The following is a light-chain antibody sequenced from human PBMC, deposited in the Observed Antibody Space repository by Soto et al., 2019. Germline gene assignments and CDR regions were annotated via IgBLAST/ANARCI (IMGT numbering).Light chain of an antibody. Sequence: QAASVSGSPGQSITISCTGTSSDVGSDYLVSWYQQHPGTAPKLIIYEGTKRPSGVSDRFSGSRSGNTASLTISGLQTEDEGDYFCCSYGDFRTSWVFGGGTKVTVL. J-gene: IGLJ3*02. CDR1: SSDVGSDYL. CDR3: CSYGDFRTSWV. V-gene: IGLV2-23*01. CDR2: EGT.